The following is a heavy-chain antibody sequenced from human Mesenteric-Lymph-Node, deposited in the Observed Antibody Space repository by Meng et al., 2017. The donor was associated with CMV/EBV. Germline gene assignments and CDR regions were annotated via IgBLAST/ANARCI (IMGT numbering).Heavy chain of an antibody. CDR2: LYTFGTT. CDR3: AREKFCTPACSSVFDH. Sequence: GGSLRLSCAASGLSVSDNYMSWVRQAPGKGLEWVAGLYTFGTTSYADSVKGRFTFSRDSSKNTLYLQMDSLRAEDTAVYYCAREKFCTPACSSVFDHWGQGTLVTVSS. D-gene: IGHD2-8*01. J-gene: IGHJ4*02. CDR1: GLSVSDNY. V-gene: IGHV3-53*01.